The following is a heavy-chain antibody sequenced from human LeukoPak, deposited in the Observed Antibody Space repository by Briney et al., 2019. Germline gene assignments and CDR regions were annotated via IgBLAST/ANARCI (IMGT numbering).Heavy chain of an antibody. Sequence: GGSLRLSCAASGFTFSSYGMHWVRQAPGKGLEWVAVISYDGSNKYYADSVKGRFTISRDNSKNTLYLQMNSLRAEDTAVYYCAKPLTYYYDSSGYYDALDCWGQGTLVTVSS. CDR3: AKPLTYYYDSSGYYDALDC. CDR1: GFTFSSYG. J-gene: IGHJ4*02. V-gene: IGHV3-30*18. D-gene: IGHD3-22*01. CDR2: ISYDGSNK.